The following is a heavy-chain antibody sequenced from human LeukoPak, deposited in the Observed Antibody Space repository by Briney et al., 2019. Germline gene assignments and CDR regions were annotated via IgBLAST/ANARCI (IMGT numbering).Heavy chain of an antibody. Sequence: ASVEVSCKASAYTFIAYYMHWVRQAPGQGLEWMGRIDPKSGGTIYAEKFQGRVTMTRDTSISTAYMDLSRLTSDDTAVYYCARGGAWGDREVDYWGQGSLVTVSS. V-gene: IGHV1-2*06. CDR1: AYTFIAYY. D-gene: IGHD3-16*01. J-gene: IGHJ4*02. CDR2: IDPKSGGT. CDR3: ARGGAWGDREVDY.